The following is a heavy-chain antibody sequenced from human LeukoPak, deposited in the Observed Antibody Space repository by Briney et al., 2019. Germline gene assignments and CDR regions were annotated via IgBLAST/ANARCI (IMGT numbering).Heavy chain of an antibody. J-gene: IGHJ3*02. CDR3: AKDRYNRHDAFDI. CDR1: GFTFSSYG. CDR2: IWYDGSNI. V-gene: IGHV3-33*06. D-gene: IGHD1-14*01. Sequence: GGSLRLSCAASGFTFSSYGMHWVRQAPGKGLEWVAVIWYDGSNIYYADSVKGRFTISRDNSKNTLYLQMNSLRAEDTAVYYCAKDRYNRHDAFDIWGQGTMVTVSS.